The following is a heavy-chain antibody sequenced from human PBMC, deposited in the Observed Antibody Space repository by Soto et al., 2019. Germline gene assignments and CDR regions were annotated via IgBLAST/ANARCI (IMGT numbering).Heavy chain of an antibody. Sequence: EGQLLQSGGGLVQPGGSLRVSCAASGLTFGSHAMSWVRQAPGKGLEWISVISGSGDSTNYADSVKGRFTISRDNSKSTLYLQMNGLRAEDTAIYYCAKHIVVAIVGNPGWFDPWGQGTLVTVSS. V-gene: IGHV3-23*01. D-gene: IGHD2-21*01. CDR2: ISGSGDST. CDR1: GLTFGSHA. J-gene: IGHJ5*02. CDR3: AKHIVVAIVGNPGWFDP.